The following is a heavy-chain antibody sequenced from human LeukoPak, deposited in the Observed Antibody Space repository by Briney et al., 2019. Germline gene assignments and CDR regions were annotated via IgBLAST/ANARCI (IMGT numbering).Heavy chain of an antibody. CDR3: TRGHSSTLDY. CDR1: GDSVSSNSAS. CDR2: TYYRSKWYN. D-gene: IGHD6-13*01. V-gene: IGHV6-1*01. J-gene: IGHJ4*02. Sequence: SQTLSLTCALSGDSVSSNSASWNWIRQCPSRGLEWLGRTYYRSKWYNDYAVSVKSRITINPDTSKNQFSLQLNSVTPEDTAVYYCTRGHSSTLDYWGQGTLVTVSS.